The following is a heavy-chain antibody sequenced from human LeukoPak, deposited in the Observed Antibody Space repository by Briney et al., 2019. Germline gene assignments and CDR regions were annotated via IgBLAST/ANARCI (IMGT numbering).Heavy chain of an antibody. J-gene: IGHJ5*02. Sequence: SETLSLTCTVSGGSISSYYWSWIRQPAGKGLEWIGRIYTSGSTNYNPSFKSRVTMSVDTSKNQFSLKLSSVTAADTAVYYCARDRPSSGWYPWFDPWGQGTLVTVSP. CDR3: ARDRPSSGWYPWFDP. D-gene: IGHD6-19*01. CDR1: GGSISSYY. V-gene: IGHV4-4*07. CDR2: IYTSGST.